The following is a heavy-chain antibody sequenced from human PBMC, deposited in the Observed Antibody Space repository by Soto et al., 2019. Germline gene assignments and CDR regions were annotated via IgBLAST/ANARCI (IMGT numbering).Heavy chain of an antibody. CDR2: TTGSGDHT. V-gene: IGHV3-23*01. Sequence: EVQLLESGGGLVQPGGSLRLSCAASGFTFRNYAMSWVRQAPGKGLEWVSGTTGSGDHTYYADSVKGRFTISKDNSKNTLYLQMNTLRVEDTAVYYCAKERGIVVPFGLDVWGQGTTVTVSS. CDR1: GFTFRNYA. D-gene: IGHD3-22*01. J-gene: IGHJ6*02. CDR3: AKERGIVVPFGLDV.